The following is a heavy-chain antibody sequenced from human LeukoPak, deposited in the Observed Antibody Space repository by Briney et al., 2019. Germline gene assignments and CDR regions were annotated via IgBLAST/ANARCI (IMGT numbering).Heavy chain of an antibody. Sequence: GGSLRLSCAASGFTFSTCWMSWVRQAPGKGLEWVAIVKGDGSEKAYVDSVKGRFSISRDNAENSLYLQMSSLRAEDTAVYYCAKDWGYGEAGIDFWGQGTLVTVSS. V-gene: IGHV3-7*04. J-gene: IGHJ4*02. CDR3: AKDWGYGEAGIDF. D-gene: IGHD6-13*01. CDR1: GFTFSTCW. CDR2: VKGDGSEK.